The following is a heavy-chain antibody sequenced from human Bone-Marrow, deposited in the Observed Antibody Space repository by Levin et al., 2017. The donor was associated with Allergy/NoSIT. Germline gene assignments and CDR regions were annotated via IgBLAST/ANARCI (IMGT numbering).Heavy chain of an antibody. V-gene: IGHV5-51*01. J-gene: IGHJ4*01. D-gene: IGHD1-1*01. Sequence: GESLKISCHGSGYQFTDYWIGWVRQLPGKGLEWMGNIYPGDSETRSSPSFQGQVTISVDKSINTAYLQWDSLRASDTAMYYCARAAGNLRHDFDSWGQGTLVTVSS. CDR3: ARAAGNLRHDFDS. CDR2: IYPGDSET. CDR1: GYQFTDYW.